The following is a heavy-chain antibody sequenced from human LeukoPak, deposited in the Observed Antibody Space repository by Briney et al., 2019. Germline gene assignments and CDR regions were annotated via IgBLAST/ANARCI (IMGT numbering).Heavy chain of an antibody. Sequence: ASVTVSFKNSGYTFTNYGISWVRQAPGQGREWMGWISAYNGDTNSAQSLQGRVTMTTDTSTSTAYMELRSLRSDDTAVYYCARMVGGYSDVHFDHWGQGTLVTVSS. CDR2: ISAYNGDT. V-gene: IGHV1-18*01. CDR1: GYTFTNYG. CDR3: ARMVGGYSDVHFDH. D-gene: IGHD2-15*01. J-gene: IGHJ4*02.